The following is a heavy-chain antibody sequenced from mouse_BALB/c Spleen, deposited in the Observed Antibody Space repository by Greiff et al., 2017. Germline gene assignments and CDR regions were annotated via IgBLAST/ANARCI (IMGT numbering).Heavy chain of an antibody. Sequence: EVKLMESGGGLVQPGGSRKLSCAASGFTFSSFGMHWVRQAPEKGLEWVAYISSGSSTIYYADTVKGRFTISRDNPKNTLFLQMTSLRSEDTAMYYCARIGDGYLDDWGQGTSVTVSS. J-gene: IGHJ4*01. V-gene: IGHV5-17*02. CDR2: ISSGSSTI. CDR3: ARIGDGYLDD. CDR1: GFTFSSFG. D-gene: IGHD2-3*01.